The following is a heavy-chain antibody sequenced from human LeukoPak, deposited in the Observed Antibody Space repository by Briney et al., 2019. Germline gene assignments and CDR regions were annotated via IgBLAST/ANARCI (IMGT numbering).Heavy chain of an antibody. CDR2: IIPIFGTA. CDR3: ARVMPMVVTLPGKYYFDY. D-gene: IGHD4-23*01. V-gene: IGHV1-69*05. Sequence: SVKVSCKASGYTFTNYGISWVRQAPGQGLEWMGGIIPIFGTANYAQKFQGRVTITTDESTSTAYMELSSLRSEDTAVYYCARVMPMVVTLPGKYYFDYWGQGTLVTVSS. CDR1: GYTFTNYG. J-gene: IGHJ4*02.